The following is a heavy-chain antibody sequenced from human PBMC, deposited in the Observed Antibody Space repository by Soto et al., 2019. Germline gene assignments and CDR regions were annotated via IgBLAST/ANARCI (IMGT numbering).Heavy chain of an antibody. CDR3: ARHDDNPDNALDM. J-gene: IGHJ3*02. Sequence: QLQLVESGGGVVQPGRSLRLSCAASGFIFSQYGMHWVRQTPDKGLEWVGLIGRDGSRHFYAESVKGRFTISRDNSKNTLYLQIDSLRVEDTALCLCARHDDNPDNALDMWGQGTVVPVS. CDR1: GFIFSQYG. CDR2: IGRDGSRH. V-gene: IGHV3-33*01. D-gene: IGHD3-22*01.